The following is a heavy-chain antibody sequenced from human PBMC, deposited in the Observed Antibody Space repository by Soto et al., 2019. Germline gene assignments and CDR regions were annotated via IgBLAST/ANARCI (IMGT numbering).Heavy chain of an antibody. Sequence: ASVKVSCKASGYTFTSYAMHWVRQAPGQRLEWMGWISAYNGNTNYVKKFQGRVTMTTDTSTSTASMELRSLRSDDTAVYYCARVSYSGNWFVHSVAGPNWFDPWGQGTLVTVSS. CDR2: ISAYNGNT. CDR1: GYTFTSYA. V-gene: IGHV1-18*01. CDR3: ARVSYSGNWFVHSVAGPNWFDP. D-gene: IGHD6-13*01. J-gene: IGHJ5*02.